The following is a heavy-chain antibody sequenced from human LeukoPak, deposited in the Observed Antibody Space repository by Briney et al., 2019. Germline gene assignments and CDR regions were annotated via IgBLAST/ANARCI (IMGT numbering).Heavy chain of an antibody. V-gene: IGHV1-69*05. CDR3: ARDSADIVVVPAAMRRFDY. CDR2: IIPIFGTA. CDR1: GGTFGSYA. D-gene: IGHD2-2*01. J-gene: IGHJ4*02. Sequence: ASVKVSCKASGGTFGSYAISWVRQAPGQGLEWIGRIIPIFGTANYAQKFQGRVTITTDESTSTAYMELSSLRSEDTAVYYCARDSADIVVVPAAMRRFDYWGQGTLVTVSS.